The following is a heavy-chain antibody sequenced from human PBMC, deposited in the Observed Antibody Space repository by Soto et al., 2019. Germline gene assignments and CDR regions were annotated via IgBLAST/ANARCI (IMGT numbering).Heavy chain of an antibody. CDR1: GFTFSSYG. CDR3: ARDRGMYPYEGHAFDI. V-gene: IGHV3-33*01. J-gene: IGHJ3*02. CDR2: IWYDGSNK. D-gene: IGHD3-3*01. Sequence: GGSLRLSCAASGFTFSSYGMHWVRQAPGKGLEWVAVIWYDGSNKYYADSVKGRFTISRDNSKNTLYLQMNGLRAEDTAVYYCARDRGMYPYEGHAFDIWGQGTMVTVSS.